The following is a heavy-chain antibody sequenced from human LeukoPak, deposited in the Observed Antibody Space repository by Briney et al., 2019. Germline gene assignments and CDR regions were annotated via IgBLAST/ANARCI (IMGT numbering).Heavy chain of an antibody. CDR1: GFTFSEYA. CDR3: ARGRFSGASPIAQCDR. V-gene: IGHV3-30*02. CDR2: IRFDATNT. Sequence: AGGSLRLSCTVSGFTFSEYAMHWVRQVPGKGLEWEAFIRFDATNTYYGDSVKGRFAISRDNSKNTLYLQMHSLRTEDTAVYYCARGRFSGASPIAQCDRWGQGTLVTVSS. J-gene: IGHJ5*02. D-gene: IGHD2-15*01.